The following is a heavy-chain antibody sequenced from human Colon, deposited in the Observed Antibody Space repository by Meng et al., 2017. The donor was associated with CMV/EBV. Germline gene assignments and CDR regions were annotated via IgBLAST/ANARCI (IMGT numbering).Heavy chain of an antibody. CDR2: IVPIVGTA. V-gene: IGHV1-69*06. CDR3: VRDSGFGELY. CDR1: GGTFTFHNYR. D-gene: IGHD3-10*01. J-gene: IGHJ4*02. Sequence: PVKVSCKTSGGTFTFHNYRISWVRQAPGQGLEWMGGIVPIVGTANTAQKFQGRVTFSADKVAGTAYMYLSSLTSADTALYFCVRDSGFGELYWGQGTQVTVSS.